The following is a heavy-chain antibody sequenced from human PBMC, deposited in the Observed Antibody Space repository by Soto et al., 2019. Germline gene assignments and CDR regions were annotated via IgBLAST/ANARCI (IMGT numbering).Heavy chain of an antibody. D-gene: IGHD2-21*01. CDR3: ARDEGIVEPSAHDY. CDR2: ISAHNGKT. Sequence: ASVKVSCKVSGYSFIGYGVTWVRQAPGQGLEWMGWISAHNGKTHLAQKFQGRVTMTTDTSTSTAYMELRSLRSDDTAVYYCARDEGIVEPSAHDYWGQGTLVTVSS. CDR1: GYSFIGYG. V-gene: IGHV1-18*01. J-gene: IGHJ4*02.